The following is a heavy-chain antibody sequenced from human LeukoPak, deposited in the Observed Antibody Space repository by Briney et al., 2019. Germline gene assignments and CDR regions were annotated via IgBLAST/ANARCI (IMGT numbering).Heavy chain of an antibody. D-gene: IGHD6-6*01. J-gene: IGHJ4*02. CDR2: ISSSGSTI. CDR1: GFTFSSYE. V-gene: IGHV3-48*03. Sequence: PGGSLRLSCAASGFTFSSYEINWVRQAPGKGLEWVSYISSSGSTIYYADSVKGRFTISRDNAKNSLYLQMNSLRAEDTAVYYCAGAQGISARWWGQGTLVTVSS. CDR3: AGAQGISARW.